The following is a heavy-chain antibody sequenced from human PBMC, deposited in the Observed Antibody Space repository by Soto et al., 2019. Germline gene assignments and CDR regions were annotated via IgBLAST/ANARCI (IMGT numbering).Heavy chain of an antibody. CDR1: GFTFSTYG. CDR2: IWYDGSNK. Sequence: QVQLVESGGGVVQPGKSLRLSCAASGFTFSTYGMHWVRQAPGKGLEWVAVIWYDGSNKYYADSVEGRFTVSRDNSNNTVSLQMNSPRAEDTALYYCARDRCENTAVVEPFDLWGLGPLITVSS. V-gene: IGHV3-33*01. D-gene: IGHD2-15*01. J-gene: IGHJ5*02. CDR3: ARDRCENTAVVEPFDL.